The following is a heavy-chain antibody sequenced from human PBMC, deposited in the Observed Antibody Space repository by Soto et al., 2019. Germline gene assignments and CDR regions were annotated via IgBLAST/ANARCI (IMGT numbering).Heavy chain of an antibody. Sequence: SGPTLVNPTQTLTLTCTFSGFSLSTSGVGVGWIRQPPGKALEWLALIYWDDDKRYSPSLKSRLTITKDTSKNQVVLTMTNMDPVDTATYYCAHRRSYDYIWGSYRYSGYFDYWGQGTLVTVSS. J-gene: IGHJ4*02. CDR3: AHRRSYDYIWGSYRYSGYFDY. D-gene: IGHD3-16*02. CDR2: IYWDDDK. V-gene: IGHV2-5*02. CDR1: GFSLSTSGVG.